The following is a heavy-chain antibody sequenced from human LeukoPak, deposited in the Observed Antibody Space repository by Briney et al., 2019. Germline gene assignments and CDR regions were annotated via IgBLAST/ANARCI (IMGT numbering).Heavy chain of an antibody. CDR2: IQSITDGGTT. J-gene: IGHJ4*02. D-gene: IGHD3-16*02. CDR3: TIDYDYAWGSYRLGY. V-gene: IGHV3-15*01. Sequence: PAGSLRLSCAASGFSFSEAWMTWVRQAPGKGLEWVGRIQSITDGGTTDYAAPVKGRFTISRDDSKNTLYLQLNSLKTEDTAMYYCTIDYDYAWGSYRLGYWGQGTLVTVSS. CDR1: GFSFSEAW.